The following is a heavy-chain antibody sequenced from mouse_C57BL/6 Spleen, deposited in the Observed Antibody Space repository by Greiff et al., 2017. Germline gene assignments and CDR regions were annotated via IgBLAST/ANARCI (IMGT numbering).Heavy chain of an antibody. CDR1: GYTFTSYW. CDR3: ARSPIYYYGSSYDFDY. D-gene: IGHD1-1*01. CDR2: IDPNRGGT. V-gene: IGHV1-72*01. Sequence: QVQLQQPGAELVKPGASVKLSCKASGYTFTSYWMHWVKQRPGRGLAWIGRIDPNRGGTKYNEKFKSKATLTVDKPSSTAYMQLSSLTSEDSAVYYCARSPIYYYGSSYDFDYWGQGTTLTVSS. J-gene: IGHJ2*01.